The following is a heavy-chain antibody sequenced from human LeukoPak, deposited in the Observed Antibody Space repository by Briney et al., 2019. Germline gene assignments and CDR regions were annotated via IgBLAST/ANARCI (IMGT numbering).Heavy chain of an antibody. CDR1: GASINSYY. V-gene: IGHV4-59*01. D-gene: IGHD1-1*01. J-gene: IGHJ4*02. Sequence: PSETLSLTCTVSGASINSYYWSWIRQPPGEGLEWVGYVYHSGSTNYNSSLKSRVTISLDTSKTQCSLRLSSVTAADTAVYYCASQLGGTTFHWGQGALVTVSS. CDR2: VYHSGST. CDR3: ASQLGGTTFH.